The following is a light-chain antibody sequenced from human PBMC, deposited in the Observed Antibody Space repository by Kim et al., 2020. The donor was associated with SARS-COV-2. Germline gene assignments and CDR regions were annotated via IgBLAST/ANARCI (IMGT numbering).Light chain of an antibody. V-gene: IGLV10-54*01. CDR1: SNNVGYQG. J-gene: IGLJ3*02. Sequence: LTQPPSVSKGLRQTATLTCTGNSNNVGYQGAAWLQQHQGHPPKLLSYRNNNRPSGISERLSASRSGNTASLTITGLQPEDEADYYCSAWDSSLSAWVFSGGTQLTVL. CDR3: SAWDSSLSAWV. CDR2: RNN.